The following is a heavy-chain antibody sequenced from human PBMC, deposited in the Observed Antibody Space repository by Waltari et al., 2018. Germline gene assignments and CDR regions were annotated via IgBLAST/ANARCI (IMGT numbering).Heavy chain of an antibody. CDR1: GFTFTNYP. D-gene: IGHD4-4*01. CDR3: GTSPDYSTSEGY. CDR2: VSGGGGTT. J-gene: IGHJ4*02. Sequence: EVQVLESGGGLVQPGGSLRLSCAASGFTFTNYPMTWVRQAPGKGLDWVSSVSGGGGTTYYADSVKGRFTISRDNSKNTLFLQMNSLRAEDTAVYYCGTSPDYSTSEGYWGQGTLVTVSS. V-gene: IGHV3-23*01.